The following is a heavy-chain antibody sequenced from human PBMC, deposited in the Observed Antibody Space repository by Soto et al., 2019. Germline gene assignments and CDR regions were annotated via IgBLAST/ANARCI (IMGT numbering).Heavy chain of an antibody. CDR3: TTHYSTIFGGVTHYRYFDL. V-gene: IGHV3-15*01. CDR1: GFTFSNAW. Sequence: EVQLVESGGGLVKPGGSLRLSCAASGFTFSNAWMSWVRQAPGKGLEWVGRIKSKTDGGTTDYAAPVKGSFTISRDDSKNTLDLQMNSLKTEDTTVYYCTTHYSTIFGGVTHYRYFDLWGHGTLVTVSS. CDR2: IKSKTDGGTT. D-gene: IGHD3-3*01. J-gene: IGHJ2*01.